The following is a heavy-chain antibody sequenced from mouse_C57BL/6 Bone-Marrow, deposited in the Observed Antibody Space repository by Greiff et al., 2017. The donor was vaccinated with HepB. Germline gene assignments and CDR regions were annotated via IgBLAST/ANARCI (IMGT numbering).Heavy chain of an antibody. CDR2: ISSGSSTI. CDR1: GFTFSDYG. J-gene: IGHJ4*01. Sequence: DVQLVESGGGLVKPGGSLKLSCAASGFTFSDYGMHWVRQAPEKGLEWVAYISSGSSTIYYADTVKGRFTISRDNAKNTLFLQMTSLRSEDTAMYYCARRANYSNYCAMDYWGQGTSVTVSS. CDR3: ARRANYSNYCAMDY. D-gene: IGHD2-5*01. V-gene: IGHV5-17*01.